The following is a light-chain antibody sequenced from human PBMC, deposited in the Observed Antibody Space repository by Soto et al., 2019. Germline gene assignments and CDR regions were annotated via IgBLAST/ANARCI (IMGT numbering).Light chain of an antibody. CDR2: AAS. Sequence: DIQMTQSPSSLSASVGDRVTITCRASQSISSYLNWYQQKPGKAPNLLIYAASSLQSGVPSRFSGSGSVTDFTLTISSLQLEDFATYYCQQSYSTLSWTFGQGTKVDNK. J-gene: IGKJ1*01. CDR3: QQSYSTLSWT. V-gene: IGKV1-39*01. CDR1: QSISSY.